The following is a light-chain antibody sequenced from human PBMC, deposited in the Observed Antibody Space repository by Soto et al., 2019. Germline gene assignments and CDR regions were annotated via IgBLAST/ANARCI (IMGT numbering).Light chain of an antibody. CDR1: ALPKQY. J-gene: IGLJ3*02. V-gene: IGLV3-25*03. CDR3: QSVDSSGTYVV. Sequence: SYELTQPPSVSVSPGQTARITCSGDALPKQYAYWYQQMPGQAPVLVIHTDNERPSGTPERFSGSSSGTTVTLTISGVQAEDEADYYCQSVDSSGTYVVFGGGTKLTVL. CDR2: TDN.